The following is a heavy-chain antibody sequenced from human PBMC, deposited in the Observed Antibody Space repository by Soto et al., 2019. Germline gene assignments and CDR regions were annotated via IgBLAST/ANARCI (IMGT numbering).Heavy chain of an antibody. Sequence: EVQLVESGGGLVKPGGSLRLSCAASGFTFSSYSMNWVRQAPGKGLEWVSSISSSSSYIYYADSVKGRFTISRDNAKNSLYLQMNSQRAEDTAVYYCARSDAGRGWAGHDYWGQGTLVTVSS. V-gene: IGHV3-21*01. CDR1: GFTFSSYS. J-gene: IGHJ4*02. CDR3: ARSDAGRGWAGHDY. D-gene: IGHD6-19*01. CDR2: ISSSSSYI.